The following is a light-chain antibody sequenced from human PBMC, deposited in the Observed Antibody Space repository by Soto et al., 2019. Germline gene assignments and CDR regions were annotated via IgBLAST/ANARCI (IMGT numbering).Light chain of an antibody. CDR3: CSDAGRSTYV. V-gene: IGLV2-23*02. CDR1: GSYNF. CDR2: EVS. Sequence: QPALTQPASVSGSPGQSITISCTVGSYNFVSWYQQHPGKAPKVLIYEVSKRPSGVSDRFSGSKSGNTASLTISGLQAEDEADYYCCSDAGRSTYVFGTGTKVTVL. J-gene: IGLJ1*01.